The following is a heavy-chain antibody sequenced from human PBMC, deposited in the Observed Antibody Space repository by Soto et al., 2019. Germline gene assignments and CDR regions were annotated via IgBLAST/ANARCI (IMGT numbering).Heavy chain of an antibody. V-gene: IGHV1-18*01. CDR1: GYTFNSYG. Sequence: QVQLVQSGAELKKPGASVKVSCKPSGYTFNSYGITWVRQAPGQGLEWRGWISAYNSNTVYAQRLQGRVTMTTDPSTSTAYMELRSLRSDDTAVYYCARGAPHDYWGQGTLVTVSS. CDR3: ARGAPHDY. J-gene: IGHJ4*02. CDR2: ISAYNSNT.